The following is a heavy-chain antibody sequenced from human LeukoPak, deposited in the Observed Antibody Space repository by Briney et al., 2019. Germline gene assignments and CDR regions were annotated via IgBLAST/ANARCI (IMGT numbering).Heavy chain of an antibody. CDR1: GYTFTTYG. Sequence: ASVKVSCKASGYTFTTYGISWVRQAPGQGLEWMGWMNPNSGNTGYAQKFQGRVTITRNTSISTAYMELSSLRSEDTAVYYCARVVRFLEWLTESDDAFDIWGQGTMVTVSS. D-gene: IGHD3-3*01. CDR2: MNPNSGNT. V-gene: IGHV1-8*03. CDR3: ARVVRFLEWLTESDDAFDI. J-gene: IGHJ3*02.